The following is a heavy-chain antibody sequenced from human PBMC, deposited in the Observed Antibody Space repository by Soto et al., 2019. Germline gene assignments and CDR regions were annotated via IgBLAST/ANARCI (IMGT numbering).Heavy chain of an antibody. Sequence: QVQLVESGGGVVQPGRSLRLSCAAPGFTFTSYAMHWVRQAPGRGLEWVAFISFDGSNKYYADSVKGRFTISRDNSKNTLYLQMNSLRAEDTAVYYCARYAVPSYFDYWGQGTLVTVSS. CDR3: ARYAVPSYFDY. CDR2: ISFDGSNK. J-gene: IGHJ4*02. D-gene: IGHD2-2*01. V-gene: IGHV3-30*01. CDR1: GFTFTSYA.